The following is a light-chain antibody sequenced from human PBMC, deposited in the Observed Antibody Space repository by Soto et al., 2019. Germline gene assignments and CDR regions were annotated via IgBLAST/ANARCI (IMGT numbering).Light chain of an antibody. Sequence: QSALTQPASVSGSPGQSITISCTGTSSDVGGYDYVSWYQQHPGKAPKVMIYEVSNRPSGVSYRFSGSKSDNTASLTISGLQAEDEADYYCSSYTTSSTRVFGGGTKLTVL. J-gene: IGLJ2*01. CDR1: SSDVGGYDY. CDR2: EVS. CDR3: SSYTTSSTRV. V-gene: IGLV2-14*01.